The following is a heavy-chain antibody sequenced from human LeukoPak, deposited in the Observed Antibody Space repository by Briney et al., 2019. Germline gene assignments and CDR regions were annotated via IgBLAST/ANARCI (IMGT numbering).Heavy chain of an antibody. CDR1: GFTFSSYA. J-gene: IGHJ6*02. D-gene: IGHD3-9*01. CDR2: ISGSGGST. CDR3: ARDGGSPAWRYDILTGLHPNYYYYGMDV. Sequence: GGSLRLSCAASGFTFSSYAMSWVRQAPGKGLEWVSAISGSGGSTYYADSVKDRFTISRDNSKNTLYLQMNSLRAEDTAVYYCARDGGSPAWRYDILTGLHPNYYYYGMDVWGQGTTVTVSS. V-gene: IGHV3-23*01.